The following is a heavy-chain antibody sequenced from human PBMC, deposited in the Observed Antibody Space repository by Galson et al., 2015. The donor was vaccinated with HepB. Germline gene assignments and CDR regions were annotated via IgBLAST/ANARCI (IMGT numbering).Heavy chain of an antibody. J-gene: IGHJ6*03. CDR3: ARVGMDSSSWYGDYYYYYMDV. D-gene: IGHD6-13*01. Sequence: SLRLSCAASGFTFSSYSMNWVRQAPGKGLEWVSSISSSSSYIYYADSVKGRFTISRDNAKNSLYLQMNSLRAEDTAVYYCARVGMDSSSWYGDYYYYYMDVWGKGTTVTVSS. CDR2: ISSSSSYI. CDR1: GFTFSSYS. V-gene: IGHV3-21*01.